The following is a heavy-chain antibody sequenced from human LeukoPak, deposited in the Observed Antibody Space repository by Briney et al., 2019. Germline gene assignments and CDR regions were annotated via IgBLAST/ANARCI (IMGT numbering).Heavy chain of an antibody. D-gene: IGHD1-26*01. Sequence: PGASLRLSCAASVFTLSNYAMSWVRQAPGKGLGWVSAISGTGGSIYYADSVKGRFTISRDNSKNTLYLQMNSLRAADTAVYYCAKGQRWELPFDYWGQGTLVTVSS. J-gene: IGHJ4*02. V-gene: IGHV3-23*01. CDR3: AKGQRWELPFDY. CDR2: ISGTGGSI. CDR1: VFTLSNYA.